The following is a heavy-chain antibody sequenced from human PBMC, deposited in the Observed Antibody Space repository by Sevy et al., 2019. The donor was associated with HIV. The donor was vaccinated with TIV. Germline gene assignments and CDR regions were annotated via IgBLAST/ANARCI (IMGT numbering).Heavy chain of an antibody. CDR1: GFTFSDHY. Sequence: GGSLRLSCAASGFTFSDHYMDWVRQAPGKGLEWVGRIRNKANSYTTEYAGSVKSRFTISRDDSKNSLYLQMNSLKTEDTAIYYCARDLRSGGAHFDYWGQGTLVTVSS. CDR3: ARDLRSGGAHFDY. V-gene: IGHV3-72*01. D-gene: IGHD3-16*01. CDR2: IRNKANSYTT. J-gene: IGHJ4*02.